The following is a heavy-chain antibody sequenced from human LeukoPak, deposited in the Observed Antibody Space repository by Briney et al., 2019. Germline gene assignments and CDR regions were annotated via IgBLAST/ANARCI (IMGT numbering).Heavy chain of an antibody. J-gene: IGHJ4*02. V-gene: IGHV3-30*02. CDR3: TKGDYGSGSYSLDY. CDR2: IRYDGSNK. Sequence: GGSLRLSCAASGFTFSSYGMHWVRQAPGKGLEWVAFIRYDGSNKYYADSVKGRFTISRDNSKNTLYLQMNSLRAEDTAVYYCTKGDYGSGSYSLDYWGQGTLVTVSS. D-gene: IGHD3-10*01. CDR1: GFTFSSYG.